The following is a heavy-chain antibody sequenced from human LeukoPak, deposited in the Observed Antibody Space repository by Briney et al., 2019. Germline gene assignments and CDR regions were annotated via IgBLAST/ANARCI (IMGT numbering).Heavy chain of an antibody. CDR1: GASISSHY. Sequence: SETLSLTCTVSGASISSHYWSWIRQPPGKGLEWIGYIHYNGNMNHNPALKSRVTILVDTSKNQFSLKLISVTAADTAVYYCARDGRSWYSSSYGYYYYMDVWGKGTTVTVSS. CDR3: ARDGRSWYSSSYGYYYYMDV. V-gene: IGHV4-59*11. CDR2: IHYNGNM. D-gene: IGHD6-6*01. J-gene: IGHJ6*03.